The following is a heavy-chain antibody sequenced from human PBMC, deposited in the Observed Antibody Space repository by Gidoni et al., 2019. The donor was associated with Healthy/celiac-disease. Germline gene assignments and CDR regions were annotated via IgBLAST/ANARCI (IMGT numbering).Heavy chain of an antibody. CDR3: ARDSITMVRGVIIKDRSMDV. J-gene: IGHJ6*02. CDR1: GFTFSSYS. CDR2: ISSSSSYI. V-gene: IGHV3-21*01. Sequence: EVQLVESGGGLVKPGGSLRLSCAASGFTFSSYSMNWVRQAPGKGLEWVSSISSSSSYIYYADSVKGRFTISRDNAKNSLYLQMNSLRAEDTAVYYCARDSITMVRGVIIKDRSMDVWGQGTTVTVSS. D-gene: IGHD3-10*01.